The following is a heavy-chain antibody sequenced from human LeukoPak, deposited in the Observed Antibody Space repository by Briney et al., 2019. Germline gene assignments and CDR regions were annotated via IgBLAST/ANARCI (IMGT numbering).Heavy chain of an antibody. CDR3: ANADVYGDYVNSFDY. Sequence: GGSLRLSCPASGFTVSSYWMSWVRQAPGKGLEWVANIKQDGSEKYYVDSVKGRFTISRDNAKNSLYLQMNSLRAEDTAVYYCANADVYGDYVNSFDYWGQGTLVTVSS. D-gene: IGHD4-17*01. CDR2: IKQDGSEK. V-gene: IGHV3-7*01. J-gene: IGHJ4*02. CDR1: GFTVSSYW.